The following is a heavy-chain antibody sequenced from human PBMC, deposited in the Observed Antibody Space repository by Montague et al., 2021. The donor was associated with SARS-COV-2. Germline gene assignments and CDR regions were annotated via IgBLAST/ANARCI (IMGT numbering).Heavy chain of an antibody. V-gene: IGHV4-34*01. J-gene: IGHJ6*03. Sequence: SETLSLTCAVYGGSFSVYYWSWIRQPPGKGLEWIGSINNRGNTYNNPSLRSRVSISVDTSKNQFSLNVRSVTAADTGLFYCVRVTHPRSAWPYYMDVWGKGTTVTV. CDR2: INNRGNT. CDR3: VRVTHPRSAWPYYMDV. CDR1: GGSFSVYY.